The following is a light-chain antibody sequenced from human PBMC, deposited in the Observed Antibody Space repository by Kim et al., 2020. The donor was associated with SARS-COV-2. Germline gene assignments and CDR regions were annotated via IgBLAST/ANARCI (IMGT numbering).Light chain of an antibody. V-gene: IGKV3-15*01. CDR3: QQSNDWPPLT. CDR2: DAT. J-gene: IGKJ1*01. CDR1: QTIKNR. Sequence: SPGERATLSCRDSQTIKNRLVWYQQKPGQAPRLLIYDATTRAPGIPARFIGSGSETDFTLTISSLQSEDFAVYYCQQSNDWPPLTFGQGTKVDIK.